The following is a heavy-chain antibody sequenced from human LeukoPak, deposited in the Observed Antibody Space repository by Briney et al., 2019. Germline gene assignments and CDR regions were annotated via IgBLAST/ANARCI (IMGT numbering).Heavy chain of an antibody. J-gene: IGHJ5*02. V-gene: IGHV4-39*07. CDR2: IYYSGST. Sequence: SETLSLTCTVSGGSISSSSYYWGWLRQPPGTGLEWIGSIYYSGSTYYNPSLKSRVTISVDTSKNQFSLKLSSVTAADTAVYYCAKEGSGQDTYNWFDPWGQGTLVTVSS. CDR1: GGSISSSSYY. D-gene: IGHD2-15*01. CDR3: AKEGSGQDTYNWFDP.